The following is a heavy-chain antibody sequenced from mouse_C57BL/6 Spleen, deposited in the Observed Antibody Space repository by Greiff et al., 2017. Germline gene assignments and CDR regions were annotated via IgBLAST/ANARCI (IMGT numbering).Heavy chain of an antibody. J-gene: IGHJ3*01. V-gene: IGHV3-6*01. CDR1: GYSITSGYY. D-gene: IGHD2-4*01. Sequence: EVKLVESGPGLVKPSQSLSLTCSVTGYSITSGYYWNWIRRFPGNKLEWMGYISYDGSNNYNPSLKNRISITRDTSKNQFFLKLNSVTTEDTATYYCARPGYYEGFAYWGQGTLVTVSA. CDR2: ISYDGSN. CDR3: ARPGYYEGFAY.